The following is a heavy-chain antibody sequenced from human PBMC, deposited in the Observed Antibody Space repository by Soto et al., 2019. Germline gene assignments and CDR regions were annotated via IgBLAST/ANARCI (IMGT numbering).Heavy chain of an antibody. J-gene: IGHJ4*02. Sequence: ASVKVSCKASGYTFTSYGISWVRQAPGQGLEWMGWISAYNGNTNYAQKLQGRVTMTTDTSTSTAYMELRSLRSDDTAVYYCARDRRGLAAAPRPADYWGQGTLVTVSS. CDR3: ARDRRGLAAAPRPADY. CDR1: GYTFTSYG. D-gene: IGHD6-13*01. CDR2: ISAYNGNT. V-gene: IGHV1-18*01.